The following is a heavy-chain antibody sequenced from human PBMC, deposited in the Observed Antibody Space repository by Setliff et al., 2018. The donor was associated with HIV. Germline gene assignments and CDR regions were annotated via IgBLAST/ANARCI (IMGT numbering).Heavy chain of an antibody. V-gene: IGHV4-39*01. Sequence: SETLSLTCTVSGGSISSSSYYWGWIRQPPGKGLEWIGSIYYSGSTYYNPSLKSRVTISVDTSKNHFSLKLSSVTAADTAFHYCARHGGFCTNGVCYRGGDWFDPWGQGTLVTVSS. CDR2: IYYSGST. CDR3: ARHGGFCTNGVCYRGGDWFDP. D-gene: IGHD2-8*01. J-gene: IGHJ5*02. CDR1: GGSISSSSYY.